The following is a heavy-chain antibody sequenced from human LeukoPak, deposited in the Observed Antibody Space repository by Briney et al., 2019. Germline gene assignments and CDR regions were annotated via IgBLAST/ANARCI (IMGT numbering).Heavy chain of an antibody. D-gene: IGHD6-19*01. CDR3: VRELYGSGNVYYFDH. CDR2: INWKGDRT. CDR1: EFTLDSEG. J-gene: IGHJ4*02. V-gene: IGHV3-20*04. Sequence: GGSLRLSCTASEFTLDSEGMTWVRQPPAKGLEWVSSINWKGDRTTYAASLRGRFTISRDNAQNSLYLQMNSLRVEDTAVYYCVRELYGSGNVYYFDHWGQGTLVTVSS.